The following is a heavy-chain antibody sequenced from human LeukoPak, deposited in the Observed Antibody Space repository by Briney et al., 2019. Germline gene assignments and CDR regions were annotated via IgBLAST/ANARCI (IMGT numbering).Heavy chain of an antibody. D-gene: IGHD4-17*01. Sequence: PSETLSLTCTVSGGSISSSSYSWGWIRQPPGKGLEWIGSIYYSGSTYYNPSLRGRVTISVDTSKNQFSLKLSSVTAADTAVYYCAGSEATVTRPQSYYFDYWGQGTLVTVSS. CDR3: AGSEATVTRPQSYYFDY. J-gene: IGHJ4*02. CDR2: IYYSGST. CDR1: GGSISSSSYS. V-gene: IGHV4-39*07.